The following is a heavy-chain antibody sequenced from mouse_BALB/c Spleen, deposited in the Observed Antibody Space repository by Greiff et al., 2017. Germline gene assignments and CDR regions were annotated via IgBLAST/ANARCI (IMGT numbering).Heavy chain of an antibody. CDR3: TRAKAYGNYDY. V-gene: IGHV1-69*02. J-gene: IGHJ2*01. CDR1: GYTFTSYW. CDR2: IYPSDSYT. Sequence: QVQLQQPGAELVRPGASVKLSCKASGYTFTSYWINWVKQRPGQGLEWIGNIYPSDSYTNYNQKFKDKATLTVDKSSSTAYMQLSSPTSEDSAVYYCTRAKAYGNYDYWGQGTTLTVSS. D-gene: IGHD2-1*01.